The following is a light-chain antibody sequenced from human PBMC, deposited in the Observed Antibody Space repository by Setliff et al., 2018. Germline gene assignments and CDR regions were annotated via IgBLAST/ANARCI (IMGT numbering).Light chain of an antibody. Sequence: QSVLTQPASVSGSPGQSITISCTGTSSDVGGYDYVSWFQQYPDEAPKLLIYDVTKRPSRVPGRFSGSKSGNTASLTISGLQTEDEADYYCSSYARGNFVFGTGTKGTVL. CDR1: SSDVGGYDY. V-gene: IGLV2-14*01. CDR2: DVT. J-gene: IGLJ1*01. CDR3: SSYARGNFV.